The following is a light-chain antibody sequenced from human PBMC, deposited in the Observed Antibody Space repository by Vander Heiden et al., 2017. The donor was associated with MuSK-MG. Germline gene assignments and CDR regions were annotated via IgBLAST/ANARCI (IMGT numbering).Light chain of an antibody. V-gene: IGKV3-11*01. CDR1: QSVSRY. Sequence: EIVLTQSPATLSLSPGERATLSCRASQSVSRYLAWYQQKPGQAPRLLIYDASNRATGIPARYSGSGYGTDFTLTISSREPEDFAVYYCQQRSNWPTYTFGQGTKLEIK. J-gene: IGKJ2*01. CDR2: DAS. CDR3: QQRSNWPTYT.